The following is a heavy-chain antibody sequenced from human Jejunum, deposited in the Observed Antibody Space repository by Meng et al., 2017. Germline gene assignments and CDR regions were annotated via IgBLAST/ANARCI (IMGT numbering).Heavy chain of an antibody. D-gene: IGHD2-21*01. V-gene: IGHV3-23*04. CDR1: GFTFSGSS. CDR3: ARLVKS. CDR2: ITGSGSNT. J-gene: IGHJ4*02. Sequence: EGELVESGGGLVQPVGSLRLSCAPSGFTFSGSSMSWVRQAPGKGLEWVSVITGSGSNTYYADSVKGRFTISRDDFKNTLFLQMNSLRGEDTAVYYCARLVKSWGQGTLVTVSS.